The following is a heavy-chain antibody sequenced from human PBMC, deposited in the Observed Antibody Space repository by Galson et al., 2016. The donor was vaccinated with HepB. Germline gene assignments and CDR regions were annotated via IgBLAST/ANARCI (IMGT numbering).Heavy chain of an antibody. CDR2: VYPRDSDT. CDR3: ARREVGYCRGGGCYSPRAFNL. J-gene: IGHJ3*01. CDR1: GYSFTTYW. Sequence: QSGAEVKKPGESLKISCKGAGYSFTTYWIGWVRQMPGKGLEWMGNVYPRDSDTRYSPSFEGQVTISVDTSITTAYLQWSSLKASDSAIYYCARREVGYCRGGGCYSPRAFNLWGQGTTVTVSS. D-gene: IGHD2-15*01. V-gene: IGHV5-51*01.